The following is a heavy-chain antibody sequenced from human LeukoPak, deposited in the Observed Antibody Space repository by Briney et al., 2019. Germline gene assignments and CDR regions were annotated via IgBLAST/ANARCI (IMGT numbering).Heavy chain of an antibody. Sequence: PGGSLRLSCAASGFTFSSYWMTWVRQAPGKGLEWVANIKQDGSEKYYVDSVQGRFTISRDNAKNSLYLQMNSLRDEDTAVYYCARNDYFRFDYWGHGTLVTVSS. CDR2: IKQDGSEK. D-gene: IGHD3-16*01. CDR1: GFTFSSYW. J-gene: IGHJ4*01. CDR3: ARNDYFRFDY. V-gene: IGHV3-7*01.